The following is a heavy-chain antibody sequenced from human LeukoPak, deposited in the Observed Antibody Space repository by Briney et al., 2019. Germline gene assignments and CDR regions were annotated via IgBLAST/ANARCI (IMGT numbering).Heavy chain of an antibody. D-gene: IGHD3-3*01. J-gene: IGHJ6*02. Sequence: SVKVSCKASGGTFSSYAISWVRQAPGQGLEWMGRIIPILGIANYAQKFQGRVTITADKSTSTAYTELSSLRSEDTAVYYCAVAQYYDFWSGYGMDVWGQGTTVTVSS. V-gene: IGHV1-69*04. CDR2: IIPILGIA. CDR3: AVAQYYDFWSGYGMDV. CDR1: GGTFSSYA.